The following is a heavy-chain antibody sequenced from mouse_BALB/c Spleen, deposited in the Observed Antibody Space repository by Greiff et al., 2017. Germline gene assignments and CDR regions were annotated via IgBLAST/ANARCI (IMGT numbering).Heavy chain of an antibody. CDR3: ARRSSVDDAYAMDY. Sequence: VQLQQSGPGLVEPSQCLSITCTVSGFSLTRYSVYWVRQPPGKSLEWLGVIRGGGSSDYNSALKTRLSIIKDDSKSHVFLKMNSLLTDDTATYYCARRSSVDDAYAMDYWGEGTSVTVSS. D-gene: IGHD6-1*01. CDR2: IRGGGSS. J-gene: IGHJ4*01. CDR1: GFSLTRYS. V-gene: IGHV2-6-4*01.